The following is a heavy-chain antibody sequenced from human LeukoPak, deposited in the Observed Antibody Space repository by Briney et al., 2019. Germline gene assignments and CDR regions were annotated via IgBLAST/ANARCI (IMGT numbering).Heavy chain of an antibody. J-gene: IGHJ4*02. D-gene: IGHD6-19*01. CDR3: ARGPLDYSSDYFFDY. Sequence: GGSLRLSCAASGFTFSSYSMNWVRQAPGKGLEWVSYISSSSSTIYYADSVKGRFTISRDNAKNSLCLQMNSLRAEDTAVYYCARGPLDYSSDYFFDYWGQGTLVTVSS. CDR2: ISSSSSTI. V-gene: IGHV3-48*04. CDR1: GFTFSSYS.